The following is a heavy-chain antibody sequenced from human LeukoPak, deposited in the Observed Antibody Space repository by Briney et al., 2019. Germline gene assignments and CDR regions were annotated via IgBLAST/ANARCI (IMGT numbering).Heavy chain of an antibody. D-gene: IGHD6-13*01. V-gene: IGHV4-39*07. CDR2: IYYSGST. J-gene: IGHJ5*02. CDR3: ARDLIAAAGPSLKNWFDP. Sequence: PSETLSLTCTVSGGSISSSSYYWGWIRQPPGKGLEWIGSIYYSGSTYYNPSLKSRVTISVDTSKNQFSLKLSSVTAADTAVYYCARDLIAAAGPSLKNWFDPWGQGTLVTVSS. CDR1: GGSISSSSYY.